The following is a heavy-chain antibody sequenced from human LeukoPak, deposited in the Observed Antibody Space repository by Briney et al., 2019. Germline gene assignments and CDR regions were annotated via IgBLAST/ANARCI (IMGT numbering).Heavy chain of an antibody. CDR2: IKSKTNGGTT. V-gene: IGHV3-15*01. J-gene: IGHJ4*02. CDR3: TWVGARYYFDY. CDR1: GFTFNHAW. D-gene: IGHD1-26*01. Sequence: GGSLRLSCAASGFTFNHAWMSWVRQAPGKGLEWVGRIKSKTNGGTTDYAAPVKGRFTISRDDSKNTLYLQMNSLKTEDTAVYYCTWVGARYYFDYWGREPWSLSPQ.